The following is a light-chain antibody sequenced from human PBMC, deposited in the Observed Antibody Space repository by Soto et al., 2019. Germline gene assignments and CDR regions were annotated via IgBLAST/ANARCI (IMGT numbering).Light chain of an antibody. CDR1: QSVSSSY. V-gene: IGKV3-20*01. CDR2: DAS. J-gene: IGKJ1*01. CDR3: QHYGSSGT. Sequence: EIVLTQSPGTLSLSPGERATLPCRASQSVSSSYLAWYQQKPGQAPSLLIYDASNRATDIPARFSGSGSGTDFILTISRLERKDFAVSYCQHYGSSGTFGQGTKV.